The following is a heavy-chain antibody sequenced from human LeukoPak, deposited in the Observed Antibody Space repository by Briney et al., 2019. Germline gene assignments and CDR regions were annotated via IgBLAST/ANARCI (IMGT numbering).Heavy chain of an antibody. CDR3: AKDLPKITIFGAIQE. V-gene: IGHV3-23*01. CDR1: GFTFSTYV. J-gene: IGHJ1*01. Sequence: PGGSLRLSCAASGFTFSTYVMSWVRQAPGKGLEWVSGISSSGGSTYYADSVKGRFTISRDNSKNTLYLQMNSLRAEDAAVYYCAKDLPKITIFGAIQEWGQGTLVSVSS. D-gene: IGHD3-3*01. CDR2: ISSSGGST.